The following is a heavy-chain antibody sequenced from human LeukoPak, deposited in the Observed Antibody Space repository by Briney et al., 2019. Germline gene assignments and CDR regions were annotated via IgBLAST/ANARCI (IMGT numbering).Heavy chain of an antibody. CDR3: ARGALLRSFDNGAFDF. CDR1: GYTFTSYG. Sequence: ASVKVSCKASGYTFTSYGISWVRQAPGQGLEWMGWISAYNGNTNYAQKLQGRVTMTTDTSTSTAYMELSSLTSEDTAVYYCARGALLRSFDNGAFDFWGQGTMVTVSS. V-gene: IGHV1-18*01. CDR2: ISAYNGNT. J-gene: IGHJ3*01. D-gene: IGHD3-9*01.